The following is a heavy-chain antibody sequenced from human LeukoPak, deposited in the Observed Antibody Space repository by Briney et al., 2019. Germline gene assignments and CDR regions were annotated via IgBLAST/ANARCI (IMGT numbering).Heavy chain of an antibody. CDR2: INPNSGGT. CDR1: GYTFTGYY. CDR3: ARVGPYSGSYYDY. J-gene: IGHJ4*02. V-gene: IGHV1-2*02. D-gene: IGHD1-26*01. Sequence: ASVKVSCKASGYTFTGYYMHWVRQAPGQGLEWLGCINPNSGGTNYAQKFQGRVTMARDTSISAAYMELSRLRSDDTAVYYCARVGPYSGSYYDYWGQGTLVTVSS.